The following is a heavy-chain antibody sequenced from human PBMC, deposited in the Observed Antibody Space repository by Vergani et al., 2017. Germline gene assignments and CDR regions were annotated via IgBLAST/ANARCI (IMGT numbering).Heavy chain of an antibody. CDR2: INPNSGGP. Sequence: QVQLVQSGAEVKKPGASVKVSCKASGYTFTGYYMHWVRQAPGQGLEWMGWINPNSGGPNYAQKFQGRVTMTRDTSISTAYMELSRLRSDDTAVYYCARVRQLGIYYYYYGMDVWGQGTTVTVSS. V-gene: IGHV1-2*02. CDR1: GYTFTGYY. J-gene: IGHJ6*02. CDR3: ARVRQLGIYYYYYGMDV. D-gene: IGHD6-13*01.